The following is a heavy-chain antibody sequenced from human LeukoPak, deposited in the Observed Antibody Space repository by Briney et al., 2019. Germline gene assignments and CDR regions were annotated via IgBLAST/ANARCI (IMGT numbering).Heavy chain of an antibody. CDR3: ATPLDCSGGSCSNYYYYMDV. CDR2: IIPMFGTG. CDR1: GGTFGSYA. V-gene: IGHV1-69*06. D-gene: IGHD2-15*01. J-gene: IGHJ6*03. Sequence: SVKVSCKASGGTFGSYAISWVRQAPGQGLEWMGGIIPMFGTGNNAQKFQGRVTITADKSTSTAYMELSSLRSEDTAVYYCATPLDCSGGSCSNYYYYMDVWGKGTTVTVSS.